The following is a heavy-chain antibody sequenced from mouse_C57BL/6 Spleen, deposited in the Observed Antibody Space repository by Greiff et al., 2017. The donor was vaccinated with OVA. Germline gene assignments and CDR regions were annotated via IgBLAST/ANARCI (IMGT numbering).Heavy chain of an antibody. Sequence: VKLQQPGAELVRPGSSVKLSCKASGYTFTSYWMHWVKQRPIQGLEWIGNIDPSDSETHYNQKFKDKATLTVDKSSSTAYMQLSSLTSEDSAVYYCARLGSWDEFAYWGQGTLVTVSA. V-gene: IGHV1-52*01. CDR3: ARLGSWDEFAY. D-gene: IGHD4-1*01. CDR1: GYTFTSYW. J-gene: IGHJ3*01. CDR2: IDPSDSET.